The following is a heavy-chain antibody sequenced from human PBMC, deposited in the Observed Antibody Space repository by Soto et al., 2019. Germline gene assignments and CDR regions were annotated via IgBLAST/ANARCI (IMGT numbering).Heavy chain of an antibody. J-gene: IGHJ4*02. D-gene: IGHD3-10*01. CDR3: ARRRITMVRGVINYLDY. CDR1: GGSISSYY. Sequence: KPSETLSLTCTVSGGSISSYYWSWIRQPPGKGLEWIGYIYYSGSTNYNPSLKSRVTISVDTSKNQFSLKLSSVTAADTAVYYCARRRITMVRGVINYLDYWGQGTLVTSPQ. V-gene: IGHV4-59*12. CDR2: IYYSGST.